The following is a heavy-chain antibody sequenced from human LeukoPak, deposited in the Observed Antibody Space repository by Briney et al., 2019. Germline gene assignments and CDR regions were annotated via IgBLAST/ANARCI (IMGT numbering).Heavy chain of an antibody. J-gene: IGHJ4*02. V-gene: IGHV3-7*01. CDR1: GFTFSSYW. Sequence: GGSLRLSCAASGFTFSSYWMSWVRQAPGKGLEWVANIKQDGSEKYYVDSVKGRFTISRDNAKNSLYLQMTRLRSEEMVVYYCARVRGSSYFDHWGQGTLVTVSS. CDR2: IKQDGSEK. CDR3: ARVRGSSYFDH. D-gene: IGHD6-6*01.